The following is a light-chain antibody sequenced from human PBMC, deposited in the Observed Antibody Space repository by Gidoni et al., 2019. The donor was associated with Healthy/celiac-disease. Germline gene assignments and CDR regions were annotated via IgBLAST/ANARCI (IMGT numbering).Light chain of an antibody. CDR3: QKYNNWPG. CDR2: GAS. V-gene: IGKV3-15*01. J-gene: IGKJ3*01. CDR1: QSVSSN. Sequence: IVMTQSPATLSVSPGERATLSCRASQSVSSNLAWYQQKPGQAPRLLIYGASTRATGIPARFSGSGSGTEFTLPISSLQSEDFAVYYCQKYNNWPGFGPGTKVDIK.